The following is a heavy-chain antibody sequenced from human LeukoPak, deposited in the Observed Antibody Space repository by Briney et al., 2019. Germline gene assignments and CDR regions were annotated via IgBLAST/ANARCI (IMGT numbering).Heavy chain of an antibody. CDR1: GYRFTDYY. V-gene: IGHV1-2*02. Sequence: AASVKVSCKASGYRFTDYYVHWVRQAPGQGLEWMGRVSPDSGGTNYAQKFQGRVTMTTDTTISTAYMELSSLRSEDTAVYYCAREPVEMATTSPFDYWGQGTLVTVSS. J-gene: IGHJ4*02. CDR3: AREPVEMATTSPFDY. CDR2: VSPDSGGT. D-gene: IGHD5-24*01.